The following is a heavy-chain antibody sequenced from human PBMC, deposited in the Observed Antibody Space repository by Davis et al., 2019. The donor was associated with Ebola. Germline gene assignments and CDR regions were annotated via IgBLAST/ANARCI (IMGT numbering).Heavy chain of an antibody. Sequence: ASVMVSCKASGETITDYDMHWVRQAPGQGLEWMGRIKPKSGGTYYAQQFQGRVTMTRDTSITSLYMELGGLTSDDTALYYRAKDQGGIDDWGQGTLVTVSS. CDR3: AKDQGGIDD. D-gene: IGHD3-16*01. CDR2: IKPKSGGT. V-gene: IGHV1-2*06. CDR1: GETITDYD. J-gene: IGHJ4*02.